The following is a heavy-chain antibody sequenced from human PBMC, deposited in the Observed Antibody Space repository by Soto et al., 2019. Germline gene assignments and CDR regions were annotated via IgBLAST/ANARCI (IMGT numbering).Heavy chain of an antibody. CDR1: GFTFSSYS. J-gene: IGHJ4*02. CDR3: ARVSGYYDSSGY. V-gene: IGHV3-21*01. Sequence: SCAASGFTFSSYSMNWVRQAPGKGLEWVSSISSSSSYIYYADSVKGRFTISRDNAKNSLYLQMNSLRAEDTAVYYCARVSGYYDSSGYWGQGTLVTVSS. D-gene: IGHD3-22*01. CDR2: ISSSSSYI.